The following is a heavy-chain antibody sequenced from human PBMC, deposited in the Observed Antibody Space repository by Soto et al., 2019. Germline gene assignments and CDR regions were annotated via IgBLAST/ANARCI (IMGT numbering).Heavy chain of an antibody. Sequence: GASVKVSCKASGYTFTGYYMHWVRQAPGQGLEWMGWINPNSGGTNYAQKFRGWVTMTRDTSISTAYMELSRLRSDYTAVYYCARDLTSPPDYYYGMDVWRQVTTVTVCS. V-gene: IGHV1-2*04. CDR1: GYTFTGYY. J-gene: IGHJ6*02. CDR2: INPNSGGT. D-gene: IGHD7-27*01. CDR3: ARDLTSPPDYYYGMDV.